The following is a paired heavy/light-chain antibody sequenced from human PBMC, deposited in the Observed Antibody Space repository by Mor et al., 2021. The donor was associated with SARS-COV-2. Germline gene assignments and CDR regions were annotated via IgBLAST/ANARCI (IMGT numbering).Light chain of an antibody. J-gene: IGKJ5*01. CDR3: QQANSFAGIT. Sequence: DIQMTQSPSSVSASVGDRVTITCRASQAISSWLAWYQQKPGKAPKLLIYAASSLQSGVPSRFSGSGSGTDFTLTISSLQPEDFATYYCQQANSFAGITFGHGTRLEIK. V-gene: IGKV1D-12*01. CDR2: AAS. CDR1: QAISSW.
Heavy chain of an antibody. CDR3: AKRLRSGYSNPYFDY. J-gene: IGHJ4*02. V-gene: IGHV3-23*01. CDR2: ISGSGGST. D-gene: IGHD3-3*01. CDR1: GFTFSTYA. Sequence: EVQLLESGGGLVQPGGSLRLSCAASGFTFSTYAMSWVRQAPGKGLEWVSAISGSGGSTYYADSVKGRFTISRDNSKNTLYLQMNSLRAEDTAIYYSAKRLRSGYSNPYFDYWGQGTLVTVSS.